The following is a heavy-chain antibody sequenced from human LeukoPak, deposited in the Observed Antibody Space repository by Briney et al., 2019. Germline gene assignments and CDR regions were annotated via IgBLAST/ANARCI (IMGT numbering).Heavy chain of an antibody. V-gene: IGHV1-3*01. D-gene: IGHD4/OR15-4a*01. CDR3: ARDHEGLYWSDP. Sequence: ASVKVSCKASGYTFTSYAMHWVRQAPGQRLEWMGWINAGNGNTKYSQKFQGRVTITRDTSASTAYMELSSLRSEDTAVYYCARDHEGLYWSDPWGQGTLVTVSS. CDR1: GYTFTSYA. CDR2: INAGNGNT. J-gene: IGHJ5*02.